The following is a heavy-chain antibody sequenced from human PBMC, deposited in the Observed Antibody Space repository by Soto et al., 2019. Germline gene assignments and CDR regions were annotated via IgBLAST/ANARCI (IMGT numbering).Heavy chain of an antibody. D-gene: IGHD6-13*01. CDR3: ATAEGYSSSWYNY. J-gene: IGHJ4*02. V-gene: IGHV3-9*01. CDR2: ISWNSGSI. Sequence: EVQLVESGGGLVQPGRSLRLSCAASGFTFDDYAMHWVRQAPGKGLEWVSGISWNSGSIGYADSVKGLFTISRDNAKNSLYLQMNSLRAEDTALYYCATAEGYSSSWYNYWGQGTLVTVSS. CDR1: GFTFDDYA.